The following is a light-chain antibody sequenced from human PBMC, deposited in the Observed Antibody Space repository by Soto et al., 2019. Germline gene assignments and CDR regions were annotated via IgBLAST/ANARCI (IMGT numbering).Light chain of an antibody. J-gene: IGKJ2*01. Sequence: EIVMTQFPATLSVSPGETATLSCGASQSVSSALAWYQQKPGQAPRLLIYDALIRATGIPDRVSRSGSGANFILTITGLQFEDFGVYYCQQYKNWYTFGPGTKLEI. V-gene: IGKV3-15*01. CDR1: QSVSSA. CDR3: QQYKNWYT. CDR2: DAL.